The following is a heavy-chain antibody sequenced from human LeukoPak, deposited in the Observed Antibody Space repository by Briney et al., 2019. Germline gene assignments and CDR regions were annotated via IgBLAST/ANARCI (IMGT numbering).Heavy chain of an antibody. D-gene: IGHD3-22*01. CDR3: AVIPAPYYYDSSGQNWFDP. CDR2: INPNSGGT. V-gene: IGHV1-2*06. J-gene: IGHJ5*02. CDR1: GYTFTGYY. Sequence: ASVKVSCKASGYTFTGYYMHWVRQAPGQGLKWMGRINPNSGGTNYAQKFQGRVTMTRDTSISTAYMELSRLRSDDTAVYYCAVIPAPYYYDSSGQNWFDPWGQGTLVTVSS.